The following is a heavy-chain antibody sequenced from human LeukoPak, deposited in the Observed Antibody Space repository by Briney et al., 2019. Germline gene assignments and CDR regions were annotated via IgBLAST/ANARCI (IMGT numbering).Heavy chain of an antibody. CDR1: GGSFSGYY. V-gene: IGHV4-34*01. Sequence: SETLSLTCAVYGGSFSGYYWSWIRQPPGKGLEWIGEINHSGSTNYNPSLKSRVTISVDTSKNQFSLKLSSVTAADTAVYYCARMVRGVKWFDPWGQGTLSPSPQ. J-gene: IGHJ5*02. CDR2: INHSGST. CDR3: ARMVRGVKWFDP. D-gene: IGHD3-10*01.